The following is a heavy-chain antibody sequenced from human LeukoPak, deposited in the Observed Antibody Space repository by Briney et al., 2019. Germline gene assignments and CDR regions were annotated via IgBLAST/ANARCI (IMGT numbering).Heavy chain of an antibody. V-gene: IGHV1-46*01. J-gene: IGHJ3*02. Sequence: ASVKVSCKASGYTFTGYYMHWVRQAPGQGLEWMGLINPSGGSTSYAQKFQGRVTMTRDTSTSTVYMELSSLRSEDTAVYYCARGNRITMIVVVINGGAFDIWGQGTMVTVSS. CDR2: INPSGGST. CDR3: ARGNRITMIVVVINGGAFDI. D-gene: IGHD3-22*01. CDR1: GYTFTGYY.